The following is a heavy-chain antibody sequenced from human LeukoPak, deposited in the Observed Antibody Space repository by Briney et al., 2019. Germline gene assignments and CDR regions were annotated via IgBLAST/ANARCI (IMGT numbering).Heavy chain of an antibody. J-gene: IGHJ3*02. CDR2: MNPNSGNT. CDR1: GYTFTSYG. V-gene: IGHV1-8*02. CDR3: ARGAVTGLAAFDI. Sequence: GASVKVSCKASGYTFTSYGISWVRQATGQGLEWMGWMNPNSGNTGCAQKFQGRVTMTRNTSISTAYMELSSLRSEDTAVYYCARGAVTGLAAFDIWGQGTMVTVSS. D-gene: IGHD4-17*01.